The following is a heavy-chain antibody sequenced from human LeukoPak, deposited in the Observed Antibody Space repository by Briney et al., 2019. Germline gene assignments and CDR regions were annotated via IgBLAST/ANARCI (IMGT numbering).Heavy chain of an antibody. CDR2: ISGSGGST. CDR3: AKGRYSSGWLDY. CDR1: GFTFSRNG. Sequence: GGSLRLSCAASGFTFSRNGMTWVRQAPGKGLEWVSAISGSGGSTYYADSVKGRFTISRDNSKNTLYLQMNSLRAGDTAVYYCAKGRYSSGWLDYWGQGTLVTVSS. D-gene: IGHD6-19*01. V-gene: IGHV3-23*01. J-gene: IGHJ4*02.